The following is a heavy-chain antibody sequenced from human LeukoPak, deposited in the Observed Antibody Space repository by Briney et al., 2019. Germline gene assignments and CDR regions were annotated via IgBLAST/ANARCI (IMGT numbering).Heavy chain of an antibody. Sequence: GGTLRLSCAASGFTFSSYGMSWVRQAPGKGLEWVANIKQDGSEKYYVDSVKGRFTISRDNAKNSLYLQMNSLRAEDTAVYYCARGYSYGRSFDYWGQGTLVTVSS. D-gene: IGHD5-18*01. CDR3: ARGYSYGRSFDY. CDR2: IKQDGSEK. V-gene: IGHV3-7*01. CDR1: GFTFSSYG. J-gene: IGHJ4*02.